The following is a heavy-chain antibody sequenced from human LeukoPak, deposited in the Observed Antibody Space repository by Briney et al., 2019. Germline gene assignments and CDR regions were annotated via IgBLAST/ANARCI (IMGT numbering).Heavy chain of an antibody. CDR2: INPNSGGT. V-gene: IGHV1-2*02. Sequence: GASVKVSCKASGYTFTSYDINWVRQAPGQGLEWMGWINPNSGGTNYAQKFQGRVTMTRDTSISTAYMELSRLRSDDTAVYYCARGDPYPHGAPDIWGQGTMVTVSS. CDR1: GYTFTSYD. CDR3: ARGDPYPHGAPDI. J-gene: IGHJ3*02. D-gene: IGHD3-16*01.